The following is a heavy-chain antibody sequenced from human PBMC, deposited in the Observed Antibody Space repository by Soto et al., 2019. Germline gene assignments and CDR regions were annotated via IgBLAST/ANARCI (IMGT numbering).Heavy chain of an antibody. Sequence: EVQLVESGGGLVQPGGSLRLSCAASGFTVSSNYMSWVRQAPGKGLEWVSVIYSGGSTYYADSVKGRFTISRDNSKNTLYLQMNSLRAEDTAVYYCARDLRRIAVASYAVDYWGQGTLVTVSS. J-gene: IGHJ4*02. CDR3: ARDLRRIAVASYAVDY. CDR2: IYSGGST. CDR1: GFTVSSNY. V-gene: IGHV3-66*01. D-gene: IGHD6-19*01.